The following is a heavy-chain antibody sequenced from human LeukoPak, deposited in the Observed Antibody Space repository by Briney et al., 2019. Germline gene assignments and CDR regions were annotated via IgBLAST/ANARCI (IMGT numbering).Heavy chain of an antibody. Sequence: SQTLSLTCAVSGGSISSGGYSWSWIRQPPGKGLEWIGYIYHSGSTYYNPSLKSRVTISVDRSKNQFSLKLSSVTAADTAVYYCASAATFDYGDACDYWGQGTLVTVSS. CDR3: ASAATFDYGDACDY. D-gene: IGHD4-17*01. CDR2: IYHSGST. CDR1: GGSISSGGYS. J-gene: IGHJ4*02. V-gene: IGHV4-30-2*01.